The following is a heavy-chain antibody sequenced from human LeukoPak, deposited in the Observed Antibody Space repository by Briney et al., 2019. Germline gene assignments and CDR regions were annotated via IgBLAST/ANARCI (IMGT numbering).Heavy chain of an antibody. D-gene: IGHD6-19*01. CDR2: IRYDGSNK. Sequence: PGGSLRLSCAASGFTFSSYGMHWVRQAPGKGLEWVAFIRYDGSNKYYADSVKGRFTISRDNSKNTLYLQMNSLRAEDTAVYYCAKVTDYSSGWYKAFDIWGQGTMVTVSS. CDR3: AKVTDYSSGWYKAFDI. CDR1: GFTFSSYG. J-gene: IGHJ3*02. V-gene: IGHV3-30*02.